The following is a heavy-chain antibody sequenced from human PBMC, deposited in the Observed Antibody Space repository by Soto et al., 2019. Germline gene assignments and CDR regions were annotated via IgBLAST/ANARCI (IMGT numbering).Heavy chain of an antibody. CDR2: INAGIGNT. J-gene: IGHJ3*02. Sequence: ASVKVSCKASGYTFTSYAMHWVRQAPGQRLEWMGWINAGIGNTKYSQKFQGRVTITRDTSASTAYMELSSLRSEDTAVYYCARERGSYYSVGAFDIWGQGTMVTVSS. D-gene: IGHD1-26*01. CDR3: ARERGSYYSVGAFDI. CDR1: GYTFTSYA. V-gene: IGHV1-3*01.